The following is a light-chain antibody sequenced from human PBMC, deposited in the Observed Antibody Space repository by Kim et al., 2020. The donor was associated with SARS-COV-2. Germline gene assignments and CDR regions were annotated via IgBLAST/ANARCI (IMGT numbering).Light chain of an antibody. J-gene: IGKJ2*03. CDR1: RRVSTNS. Sequence: PGDSATLSCRASRRVSTNSLAWYLQKPGQAPRLLMYGTANRAPGIPDRFSGSGSGTDFTLSISRLEPEDFAVYYCQQYGGSPPMYSFGQGTKLEIK. CDR2: GTA. CDR3: QQYGGSPPMYS. V-gene: IGKV3-20*01.